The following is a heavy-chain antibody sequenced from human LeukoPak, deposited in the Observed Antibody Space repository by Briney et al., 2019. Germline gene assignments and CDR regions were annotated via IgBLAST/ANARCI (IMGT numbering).Heavy chain of an antibody. CDR1: GGSFSGYY. J-gene: IGHJ4*02. Sequence: SETLSLTCAVYGGSFSGYYWSWIRQPPGKGLEWIGEINHSGSPNYNPSLKSRVTISVDTSKNQFSLKLSSVTAADTAVYYCARGRYYDSSGYYHFDYWGQGTLVTVSS. CDR2: INHSGSP. V-gene: IGHV4-34*01. D-gene: IGHD3-22*01. CDR3: ARGRYYDSSGYYHFDY.